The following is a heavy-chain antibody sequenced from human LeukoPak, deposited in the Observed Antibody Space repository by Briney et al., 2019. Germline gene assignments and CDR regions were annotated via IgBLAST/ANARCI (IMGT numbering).Heavy chain of an antibody. Sequence: GASVKVSCKASGYTFTGYYMHWVRQAPGQGLEWMGWINPNSGGTNYAQKFQGWVTMTRDTSISTAYMELSRLRSEDTAVYYCARGRLVGAILGHYWGQGTLVTVSS. J-gene: IGHJ4*02. CDR1: GYTFTGYY. CDR3: ARGRLVGAILGHY. D-gene: IGHD1-26*01. V-gene: IGHV1-2*04. CDR2: INPNSGGT.